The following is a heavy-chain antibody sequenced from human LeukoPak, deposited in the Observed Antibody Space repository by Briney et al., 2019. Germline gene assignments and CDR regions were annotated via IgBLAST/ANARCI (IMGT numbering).Heavy chain of an antibody. V-gene: IGHV1-8*01. CDR3: ARGRLVRGDYLDH. CDR2: MSPYSGNS. J-gene: IGHJ4*02. D-gene: IGHD3-10*01. Sequence: WASVKVSCKASGYTFTNYDINWVRQATGQGLEWVGWMSPYSGNSGFAHKFQGRVTMTRNTSISTAYLELSGLTSEDSAVYYCARGRLVRGDYLDHWGQGALVTVSS. CDR1: GYTFTNYD.